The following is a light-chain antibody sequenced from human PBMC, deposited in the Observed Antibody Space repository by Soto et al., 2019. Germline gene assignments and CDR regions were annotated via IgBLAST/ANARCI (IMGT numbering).Light chain of an antibody. J-gene: IGLJ2*01. Sequence: QSVLTQPPSASGTPGQTVTISCSGRSSNIGLNDVHWYRQLSGTAPQILIYDTNQQATGVPDRFSGSRSGTSASLAIRGLQSEDEAEYHCAAWDDSLNGPVFGGGTKVTVL. CDR2: DTN. V-gene: IGLV1-44*01. CDR1: SSNIGLND. CDR3: AAWDDSLNGPV.